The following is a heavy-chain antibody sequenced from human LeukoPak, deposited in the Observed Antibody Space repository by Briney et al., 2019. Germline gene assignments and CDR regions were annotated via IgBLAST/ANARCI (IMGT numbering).Heavy chain of an antibody. D-gene: IGHD3-10*01. V-gene: IGHV1-2*02. CDR3: ARGITMVRGVIYI. CDR2: INPNSGGT. CDR1: GYTFTSYD. J-gene: IGHJ3*02. Sequence: ASVKVSCKASGYTFTSYDINWVRQAPGQGLEWMGWINPNSGGTNYAQKFQGRVTMTRDTSISTAYMELSRLRSDDTAVYYCARGITMVRGVIYIWGQGTMVTVSS.